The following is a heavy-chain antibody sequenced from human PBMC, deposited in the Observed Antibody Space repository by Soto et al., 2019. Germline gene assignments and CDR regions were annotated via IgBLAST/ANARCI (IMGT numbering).Heavy chain of an antibody. V-gene: IGHV3-33*01. CDR2: VRGAGSNP. D-gene: IGHD3-10*01. CDR1: AFTFSRHG. Sequence: QVQLVESGGGVVQPGGSLRLSCAASAFTFSRHGMHWVRQAPGKGLQWVGGVRGAGSNPRYAESGKGRFTISRDNSKNSLYLQMNSLRAEDTAVYYCARERTFGENNHNYMDVWGTGITVTVSS. CDR3: ARERTFGENNHNYMDV. J-gene: IGHJ6*03.